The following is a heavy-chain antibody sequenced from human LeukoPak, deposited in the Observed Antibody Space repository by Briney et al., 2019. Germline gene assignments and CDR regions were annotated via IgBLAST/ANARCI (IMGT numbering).Heavy chain of an antibody. Sequence: SETLSLTCTVSGGSISSATYYWNWIRQPAGKGLEWIGRFYTSGSTDYNPSFKSRVTISVDTSKNQFSLKLSSVTAADTAVYYCASHYYYDIWGQGTMVTVSS. V-gene: IGHV4-61*02. D-gene: IGHD3-10*01. CDR2: FYTSGST. J-gene: IGHJ3*02. CDR1: GGSISSATYY. CDR3: ASHYYYDI.